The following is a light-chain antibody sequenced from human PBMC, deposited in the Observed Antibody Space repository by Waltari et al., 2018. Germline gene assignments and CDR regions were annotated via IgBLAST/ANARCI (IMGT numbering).Light chain of an antibody. V-gene: IGKV3-20*01. J-gene: IGKJ4*01. CDR3: QQYGSSLT. CDR1: QSVSSSY. CDR2: GAS. Sequence: EIVLTQSPGTLSLSPGERATLSCRASQSVSSSYLAWYQQKPGQAPRLLIYGASSRATGIPDRVSGSGSGTDFTLTISRLEPEDFAVYHFQQYGSSLTCGGGTKVEIK.